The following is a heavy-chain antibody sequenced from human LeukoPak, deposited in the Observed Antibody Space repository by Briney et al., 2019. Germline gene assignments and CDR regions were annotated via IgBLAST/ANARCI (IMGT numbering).Heavy chain of an antibody. CDR3: TTVWNCGGDCSDAFDI. J-gene: IGHJ3*02. Sequence: PGGSLRLSCAASGFSFSTSDMNWVRQAPGKGLEWVGRIKSKTDGGTTDYAAPVKGRFTISRDDSKNTLYLQMNSLKTEDTAVYYCTTVWNCGGDCSDAFDIWGQGTMVTVSS. CDR1: GFSFSTSD. V-gene: IGHV3-15*01. D-gene: IGHD2-21*02. CDR2: IKSKTDGGTT.